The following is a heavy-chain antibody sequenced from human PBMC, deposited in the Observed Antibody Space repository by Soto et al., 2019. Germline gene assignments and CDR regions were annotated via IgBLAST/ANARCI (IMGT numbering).Heavy chain of an antibody. V-gene: IGHV4-31*03. CDR2: IYYSGST. Sequence: SETLSLTCTVSGGSISSGGFYWSWIRQHPGKGLEWIGYIYYSGSTYYNPSLKSRVTISVDTSKNQFSLKMTSVTAADTAVYYCARADYYDSTGYYYGLDYWGQGTLVTVSS. CDR3: ARADYYDSTGYYYGLDY. CDR1: GGSISSGGFY. J-gene: IGHJ4*02. D-gene: IGHD3-22*01.